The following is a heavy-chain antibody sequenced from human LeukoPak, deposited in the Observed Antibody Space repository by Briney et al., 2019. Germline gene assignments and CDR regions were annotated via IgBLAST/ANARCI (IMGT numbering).Heavy chain of an antibody. V-gene: IGHV3-23*01. D-gene: IGHD5-18*01. CDR3: AKDLVLQFGYSYGSGWFDP. J-gene: IGHJ5*02. CDR1: GFTFSSYA. CDR2: ISGGGGTT. Sequence: PGGSLRLSCAASGFTFSSYAMSWVRQGPGKGLEWVSAISGGGGTTYYADSVKGRFTISRDNSKNTLYLEMNSLRAEDTAVYYCAKDLVLQFGYSYGSGWFDPWGQGTLVTVSS.